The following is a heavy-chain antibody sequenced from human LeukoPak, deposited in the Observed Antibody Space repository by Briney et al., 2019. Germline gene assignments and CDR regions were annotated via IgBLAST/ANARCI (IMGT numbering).Heavy chain of an antibody. CDR2: IDTTGYT. Sequence: GGSLRLSCAASGFTFSTYDIHWVRQATGKGLDWVSAIDTTGYTYYAGSVKGRFTISRENARNSLYLQMNSLRAGDTAVYFCARVAAGGKGFDYWGQGILVTVSS. D-gene: IGHD6-13*01. CDR1: GFTFSTYD. J-gene: IGHJ4*02. CDR3: ARVAAGGKGFDY. V-gene: IGHV3-13*01.